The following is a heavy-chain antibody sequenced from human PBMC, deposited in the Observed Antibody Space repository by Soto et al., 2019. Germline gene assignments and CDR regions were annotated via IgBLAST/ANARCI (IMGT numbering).Heavy chain of an antibody. CDR3: ARSVDP. V-gene: IGHV4-31*03. Sequence: QVQLQESGPGLVKPSQTLSLTCTVSGGSISSGGYYWSWIRQHPGQGLEWLGYIFYSGTTNYNPSLKGRVTRSVATSKTQFSLKLSSVTAADTAVYYCARSVDPWGQGTLVTVSS. CDR2: IFYSGTT. J-gene: IGHJ5*02. CDR1: GGSISSGGYY.